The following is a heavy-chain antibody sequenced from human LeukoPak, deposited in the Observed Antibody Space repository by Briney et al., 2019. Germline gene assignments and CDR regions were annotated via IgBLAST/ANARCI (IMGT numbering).Heavy chain of an antibody. V-gene: IGHV4-59*06. CDR1: GGSISSYY. J-gene: IGHJ5*02. CDR2: IYYSGNT. Sequence: SETLSLTCTVSGGSISSYYWSWIRQYPGKGLQWIGYIYYSGNTYYSPSLKSRLTISLDTSKNQFSLNLTSVTAADTAVYYCARTLVLLWFGEHRNWFDPWGQGTLVTVSS. CDR3: ARTLVLLWFGEHRNWFDP. D-gene: IGHD3-10*01.